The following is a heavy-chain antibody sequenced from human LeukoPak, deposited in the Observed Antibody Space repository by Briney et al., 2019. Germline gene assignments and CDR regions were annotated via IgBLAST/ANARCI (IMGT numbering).Heavy chain of an antibody. Sequence: SETLSPTCAVYGGSFSGYYWSWIRQPPGKGLEWIGEINHSRSTNYNPSLKSRVTISVDTSKNQFSLKLSSVTAADTAVYYCARGNPKNDYIWGSYRSWFDPWGQGTLVTVSS. CDR3: ARGNPKNDYIWGSYRSWFDP. V-gene: IGHV4-34*01. CDR1: GGSFSGYY. J-gene: IGHJ5*02. CDR2: INHSRST. D-gene: IGHD3-16*02.